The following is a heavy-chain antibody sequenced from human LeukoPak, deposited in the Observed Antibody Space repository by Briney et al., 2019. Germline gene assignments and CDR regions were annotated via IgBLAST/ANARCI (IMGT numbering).Heavy chain of an antibody. V-gene: IGHV6-1*01. D-gene: IGHD3-16*01. Sequence: SQTLSLTCAISGDSVSNNSAAWNWISQSPSRGLEWLGRTYYRSKWYNDYAVSVKSRITINPDTSKNQFSLQLNSVTPEDTAVYYCVSGLGWFDPWGQGTLVTVSS. J-gene: IGHJ5*02. CDR2: TYYRSKWYN. CDR1: GDSVSNNSAA. CDR3: VSGLGWFDP.